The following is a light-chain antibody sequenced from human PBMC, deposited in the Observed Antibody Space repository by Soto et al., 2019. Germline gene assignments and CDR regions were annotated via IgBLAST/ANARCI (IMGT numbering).Light chain of an antibody. J-gene: IGLJ3*02. V-gene: IGLV1-44*01. CDR3: SAWDDSLNEWV. Sequence: QSVLTQPPSASGTPGQRVAISCSGSSSNIGSNTVNWYHQLPGTAPKLLIYNNDRRPSGVPDRFSGSKSGTSASLAISGLQSEDEADYHCSAWDDSLNEWVFGGGTKLTVL. CDR1: SSNIGSNT. CDR2: NND.